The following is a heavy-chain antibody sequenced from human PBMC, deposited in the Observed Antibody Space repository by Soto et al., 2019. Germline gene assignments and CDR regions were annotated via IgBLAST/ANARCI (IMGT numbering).Heavy chain of an antibody. CDR3: AREGFGQTDDYYYGMDV. J-gene: IGHJ6*02. CDR1: GGSISSGGYY. D-gene: IGHD3-3*01. Sequence: PSETLSLTCTVSGGSISSGGYYWSWIRQHPGKGLEWIGYIYYSGSTYYNPSLKSRVTISVDTSKNQFSLKLSSVTAADTAVYYCAREGFGQTDDYYYGMDVWGQGTTVTVSS. CDR2: IYYSGST. V-gene: IGHV4-31*03.